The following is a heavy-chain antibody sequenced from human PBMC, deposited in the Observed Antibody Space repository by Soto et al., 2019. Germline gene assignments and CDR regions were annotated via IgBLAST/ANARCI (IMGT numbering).Heavy chain of an antibody. V-gene: IGHV4-39*01. CDR3: ARRYDYIWGSYRYEHFDY. Sequence: SETLSLTCTVSGGSISSSSYYWGWIRQPPGKGLEWIGSIYYSGSTYYNPSLKSRVTISVDTSKTQFSLKLSSVTAADTAVYYCARRYDYIWGSYRYEHFDYWGQGTLVTVSS. CDR1: GGSISSSSYY. CDR2: IYYSGST. D-gene: IGHD3-16*02. J-gene: IGHJ4*02.